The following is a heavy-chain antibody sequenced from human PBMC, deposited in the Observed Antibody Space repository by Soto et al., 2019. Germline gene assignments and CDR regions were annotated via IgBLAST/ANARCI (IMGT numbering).Heavy chain of an antibody. V-gene: IGHV1-24*01. CDR2: FDPEDGET. D-gene: IGHD3-22*01. J-gene: IGHJ3*02. CDR1: GYTLTELS. CDR3: ATYKHYYDSSGYYRHDALDI. Sequence: ASVKVSCKVSGYTLTELSMHWVRQAPGKGLEWMGGFDPEDGETIYAQKFQGRVTMTEDTSTDTAYMELSSLRSEDTAVYYCATYKHYYDSSGYYRHDALDIWGQGTMVTVSS.